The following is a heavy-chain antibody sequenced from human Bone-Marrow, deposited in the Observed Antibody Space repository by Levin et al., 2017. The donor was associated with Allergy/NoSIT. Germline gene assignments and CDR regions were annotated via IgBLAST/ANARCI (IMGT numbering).Heavy chain of an antibody. CDR3: AKDSVGVAGTSYSFDY. D-gene: IGHD6-19*01. Sequence: PGGSLRLSCAASGFTFSSYAMSWVRQAPGKGLEWVSAISGSGGSTYYADSVKGRFTISRDNSKNTLYLQMNSLRAEDTAVYYCAKDSVGVAGTSYSFDYWGQGTLVTVSS. CDR1: GFTFSSYA. J-gene: IGHJ4*02. V-gene: IGHV3-23*01. CDR2: ISGSGGST.